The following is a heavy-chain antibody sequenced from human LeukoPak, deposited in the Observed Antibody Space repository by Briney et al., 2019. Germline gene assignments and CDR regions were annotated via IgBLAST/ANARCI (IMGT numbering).Heavy chain of an antibody. CDR2: IYPGDSDT. CDR3: ARRRLTMVRGVIITDWFDP. D-gene: IGHD3-10*01. J-gene: IGHJ5*02. Sequence: AGESLKISCKGSGYSFTSYWIGWVRQMPGKGLEWMGIIYPGDSDTRYSPSFQGQVTISADKSISTAYLQWSSLKASNTAMYYCARRRLTMVRGVIITDWFDPWGQGALVTVSS. V-gene: IGHV5-51*01. CDR1: GYSFTSYW.